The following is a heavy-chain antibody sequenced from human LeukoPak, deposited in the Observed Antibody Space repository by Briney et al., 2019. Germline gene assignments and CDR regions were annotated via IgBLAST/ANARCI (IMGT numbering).Heavy chain of an antibody. CDR1: GYTFSSYD. CDR2: MNPNSGNA. D-gene: IGHD3-3*01. J-gene: IGHJ2*01. Sequence: ASVKVSCKASGYTFSSYDINWVRQAAGQGLEWMGWMNPNSGNAGYAQKFLGRISITRNTSTNTAYMELSSLRSEDTAVYYCARGPRVFGVVIAPYWYFDFWGRGTLVTVSS. V-gene: IGHV1-8*01. CDR3: ARGPRVFGVVIAPYWYFDF.